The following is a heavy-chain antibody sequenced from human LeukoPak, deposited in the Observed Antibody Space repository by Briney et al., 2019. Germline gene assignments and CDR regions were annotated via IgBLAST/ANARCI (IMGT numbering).Heavy chain of an antibody. D-gene: IGHD6-13*01. Sequence: GASVKVSCKASGYTFTGHYMHWVRQAPGQGLEWMGWINPSSGGTHYAQKFQGRVTMTRDTSISTAYMELSRLRSDDTAVYYCARDYTRIAAVLLGFNWFDPWGQGTLVTVSS. CDR2: INPSSGGT. CDR3: ARDYTRIAAVLLGFNWFDP. J-gene: IGHJ5*02. V-gene: IGHV1-2*02. CDR1: GYTFTGHY.